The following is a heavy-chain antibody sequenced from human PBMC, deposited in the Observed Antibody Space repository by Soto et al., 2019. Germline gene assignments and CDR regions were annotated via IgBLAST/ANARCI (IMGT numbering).Heavy chain of an antibody. J-gene: IGHJ4*02. CDR3: ARDPKTSGGQHWAFNYFDS. D-gene: IGHD7-27*01. Sequence: QVQLVESGGGVVQPGRSLRLSCAASGFSFSISPMHWVRQAPGKGPEWVALISYDGTNKFYADYVKGRFTISRDNSKSTLYLQVDSLRPEDAAVYYCARDPKTSGGQHWAFNYFDSLGQGTLVTVSS. CDR1: GFSFSISP. V-gene: IGHV3-30-3*01. CDR2: ISYDGTNK.